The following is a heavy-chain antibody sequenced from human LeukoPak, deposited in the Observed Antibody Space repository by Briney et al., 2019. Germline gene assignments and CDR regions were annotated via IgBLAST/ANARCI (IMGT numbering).Heavy chain of an antibody. CDR1: GYSSTSYW. J-gene: IGHJ4*02. CDR2: IYPGDSDT. V-gene: IGHV5-51*01. Sequence: GESLRISCKGSGYSSTSYWIGWVRQMPGKGLEWMGIIYPGDSDTGYSPSFQGQVTISADKSISTAYLQWSSLKASDTAMYYCARHESIAAADVPFDYWGQGTLVTVSS. D-gene: IGHD6-13*01. CDR3: ARHESIAAADVPFDY.